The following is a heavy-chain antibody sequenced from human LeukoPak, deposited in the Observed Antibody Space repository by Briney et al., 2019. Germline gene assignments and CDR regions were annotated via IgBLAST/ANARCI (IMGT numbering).Heavy chain of an antibody. V-gene: IGHV4-4*02. CDR3: ARYPRGDYYDSSGYYYLLDAFDI. CDR2: IYHSGST. D-gene: IGHD3-22*01. Sequence: PSGTLSLTCAVSGGSISSSNWWSWVRQPPGKGLEWIGEIYHSGSTNYNPSLKSRVTISVDTSKNQFSLKLSSVTAADTAVYYCARYPRGDYYDSSGYYYLLDAFDIWGQGTMVTVSS. J-gene: IGHJ3*02. CDR1: GGSISSSNW.